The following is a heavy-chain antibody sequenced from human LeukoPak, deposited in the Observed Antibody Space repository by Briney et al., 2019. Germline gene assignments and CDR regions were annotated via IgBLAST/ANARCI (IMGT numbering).Heavy chain of an antibody. D-gene: IGHD3-10*01. V-gene: IGHV1-18*01. CDR3: ARCKRQTAITMVRGVNDY. CDR1: GYTFTSYG. CDR2: ISAYNGNT. Sequence: GASVKVSCKASGYTFTSYGISWVRQAPGQGLEWMGWISAYNGNTNYAQKLQGRVTMTTDTSTSTAYMELRSLRSDDTAVYYCARCKRQTAITMVRGVNDYWGQGTLVTVSS. J-gene: IGHJ4*02.